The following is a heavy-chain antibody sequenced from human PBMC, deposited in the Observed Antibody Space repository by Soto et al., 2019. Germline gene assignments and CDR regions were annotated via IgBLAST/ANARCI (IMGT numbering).Heavy chain of an antibody. D-gene: IGHD2-2*01. CDR2: IYYSGST. CDR3: ARAGGGVVVVPAPDFDY. V-gene: IGHV4-31*03. CDR1: GGSISSGGYY. J-gene: IGHJ4*02. Sequence: SETLSLTCTVSGGSISSGGYYWSWIRQHPGKGLEWIGYIYYSGSTYYNPSLKSRVTISVDTSKNQFSLKLSSVTAADTAVYYCARAGGGVVVVPAPDFDYWGQGTLVTVSS.